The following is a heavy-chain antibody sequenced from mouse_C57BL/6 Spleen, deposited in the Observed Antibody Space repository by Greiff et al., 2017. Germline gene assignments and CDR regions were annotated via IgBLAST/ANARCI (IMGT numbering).Heavy chain of an antibody. V-gene: IGHV5-4*01. J-gene: IGHJ3*01. CDR2: ISDGGSYT. CDR3: AREDDGYYRAWFAY. Sequence: EVKLMESGGGLVKPGGSLKLSCAASGFTFSSYAMSWVRQTPEKRLEWVATISDGGSYTYYPDNVKGRFTISRDNAKNNLYLQMSHLKSEDTAMYYCAREDDGYYRAWFAYWGQGTLVTVSA. D-gene: IGHD2-3*01. CDR1: GFTFSSYA.